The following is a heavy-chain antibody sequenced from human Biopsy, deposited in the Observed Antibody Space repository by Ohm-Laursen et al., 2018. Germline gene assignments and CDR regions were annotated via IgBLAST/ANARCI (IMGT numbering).Heavy chain of an antibody. CDR2: TYKGGNT. CDR1: GASITSYY. Sequence: SDTLSLTCAVSGASITSYYWSWIRQPAGKGLEWIGHTYKGGNTNHNPSLKSRVSMSVDTSKNQLSLMLRSVTAADTAVYYCARDLPSSYYYAVDVWGQGTTVTVSS. CDR3: ARDLPSSYYYAVDV. J-gene: IGHJ6*02. V-gene: IGHV4-4*07.